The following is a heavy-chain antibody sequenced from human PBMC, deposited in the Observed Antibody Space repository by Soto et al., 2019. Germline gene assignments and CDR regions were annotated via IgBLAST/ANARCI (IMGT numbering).Heavy chain of an antibody. Sequence: SETLSLTCTVSGGSISSSSYYWGWIRQPPGKGLEWIGSIYYSGSTYYNPSLKSRVTISVDTSKNQFALKLSSVTAADTAVYYCARARGYYDFWSGYYTGDLDYWAQGTLVPVSS. CDR3: ARARGYYDFWSGYYTGDLDY. CDR2: IYYSGST. CDR1: GGSISSSSYY. V-gene: IGHV4-39*01. J-gene: IGHJ4*02. D-gene: IGHD3-3*01.